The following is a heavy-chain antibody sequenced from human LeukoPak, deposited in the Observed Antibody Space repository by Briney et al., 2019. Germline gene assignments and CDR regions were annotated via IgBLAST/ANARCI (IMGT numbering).Heavy chain of an antibody. CDR1: GFTFSSYG. J-gene: IGHJ4*02. CDR2: IRYDGSNK. V-gene: IGHV3-30*02. D-gene: IGHD5-18*01. CDR3: AKEGQGYSYGYDYFDY. Sequence: GGSLRLXCAASGFTFSSYGMHWVRQAPGKGLEWVAFIRYDGSNKYYADSVKGRFTISRDNSKNTLYLQMNSLRAEDTAVYYCAKEGQGYSYGYDYFDYWGQGTLVTVSS.